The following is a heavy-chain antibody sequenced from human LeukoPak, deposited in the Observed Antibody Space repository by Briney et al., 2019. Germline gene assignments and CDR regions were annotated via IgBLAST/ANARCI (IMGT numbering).Heavy chain of an antibody. CDR3: ARGPLRLAAGSYYFDY. CDR2: INVNGAAM. CDR1: GFSFKDYY. J-gene: IGHJ4*02. D-gene: IGHD6-13*01. V-gene: IGHV3-11*01. Sequence: PGGSLRLSCAASGFSFKDYYFSWIRQAPGKGLEWVSFINVNGAAMYYADSVKGRFTISRDNAKNSIYLEMNSLRAEDTAVYYCARGPLRLAAGSYYFDYWGQGSLVTVSS.